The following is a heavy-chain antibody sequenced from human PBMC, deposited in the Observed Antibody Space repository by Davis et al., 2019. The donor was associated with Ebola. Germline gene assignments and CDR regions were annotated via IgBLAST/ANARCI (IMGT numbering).Heavy chain of an antibody. V-gene: IGHV1-3*01. CDR3: ARDGVGAMVLYYFDY. CDR1: GYTFTSYY. Sequence: ASVKVSCKASGYTFTSYYMHWVRQAPGQRLEWMGWINAGNGNTKYSQKFQGRVTITRDTSASTAYMELSSLRSEDTAVYYCARDGVGAMVLYYFDYWGQGTLVTVSS. D-gene: IGHD3-10*01. CDR2: INAGNGNT. J-gene: IGHJ4*02.